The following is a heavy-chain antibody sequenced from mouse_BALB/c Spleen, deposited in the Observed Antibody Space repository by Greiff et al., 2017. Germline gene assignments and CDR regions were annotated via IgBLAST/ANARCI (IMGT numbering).Heavy chain of an antibody. D-gene: IGHD1-2*01. CDR1: GYSFTSYW. CDR3: ARGVRLRVYWYFDV. CDR2: IDPSDSET. Sequence: QVQLQQSGPQLVRPGASVKISCKASGYSFTSYWMHWVKQRPGQGLEWIGMIDPSDSETRLNQKFKDKATLTVDKSSSTAYMQLSSPTSEDSAVYYCARGVRLRVYWYFDVWGAGTTVTVSS. V-gene: IGHV1S127*01. J-gene: IGHJ1*01.